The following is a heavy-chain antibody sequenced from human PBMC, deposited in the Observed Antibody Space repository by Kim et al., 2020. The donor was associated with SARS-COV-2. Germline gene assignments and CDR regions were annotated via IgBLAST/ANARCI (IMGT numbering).Heavy chain of an antibody. D-gene: IGHD3-3*01. Sequence: SETLSLTCTVSGGSISSSSYYWGWIRQPPGKGLEWIGSIYYSGSTYYNPSLKSRVTISVDTSKNQFSLKLSSVTAADTAVYYCARDWGYDFWSGYYPPVKWGQGTLVTVSS. CDR2: IYYSGST. CDR3: ARDWGYDFWSGYYPPVK. V-gene: IGHV4-39*07. J-gene: IGHJ4*02. CDR1: GGSISSSSYY.